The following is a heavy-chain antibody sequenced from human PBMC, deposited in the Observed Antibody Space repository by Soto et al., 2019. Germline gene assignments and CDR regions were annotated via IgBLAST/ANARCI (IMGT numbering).Heavy chain of an antibody. CDR1: GYTFTIYD. J-gene: IGHJ6*02. CDR3: ARWIAAGVDV. CDR2: MTPSSGNT. D-gene: IGHD2-2*03. Sequence: QVQLVQSGAEVKNPGASVKVSCKASGYTFTIYDINWMRQAAGQGPEWMGWMTPSSGNTGYAQKFQGRVTMTRDTSISTAYMELNSLTSEDTAVYYCARWIAAGVDVWGQGTALTVSS. V-gene: IGHV1-8*01.